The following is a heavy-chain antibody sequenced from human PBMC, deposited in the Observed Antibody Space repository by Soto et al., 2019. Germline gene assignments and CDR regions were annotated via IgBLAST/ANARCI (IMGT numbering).Heavy chain of an antibody. V-gene: IGHV3-23*01. CDR1: GFSFSKFA. J-gene: IGHJ3*01. CDR2: ISGDGEST. CDR3: ASDWGDDSAFYDAFQV. D-gene: IGHD3-22*01. Sequence: EVQLLESGGGVVQPGGALRLSCAASGFSFSKFAVSWVRQAPRKGLEWVSAISGDGESTFYVDSVKGRFTISRDNSKNALFLQMNALRVEDTAVYYCASDWGDDSAFYDAFQVWGQGTMVSVSS.